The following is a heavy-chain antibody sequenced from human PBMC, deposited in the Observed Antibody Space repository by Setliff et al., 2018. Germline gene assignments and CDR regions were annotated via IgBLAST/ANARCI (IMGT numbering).Heavy chain of an antibody. J-gene: IGHJ4*02. CDR2: VDWDDDK. V-gene: IGHV2-70*04. D-gene: IGHD3-22*01. Sequence: SGPTLVNPTQTLTLTCTYSGFSFGISGMRLSWIRQAPGKALEWLARVDWDDDKFYSTSLATRLTISKDTFKNQVILTTTNMDPADTATYFCARDSREYYFDYWGQGILVTVSS. CDR1: GFSFGISGMR. CDR3: ARDSREYYFDY.